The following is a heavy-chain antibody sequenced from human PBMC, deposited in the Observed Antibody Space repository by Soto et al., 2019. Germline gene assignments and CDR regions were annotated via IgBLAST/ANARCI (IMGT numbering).Heavy chain of an antibody. CDR1: GGSISNYY. J-gene: IGHJ4*02. Sequence: SETLSLTCTVSGGSISNYYWIWIRQPPGKELDWIGFVHYSGRATYNPSLKSPVSISVDTSKNQFSLNMSSVTAADTAVYYCASISNDYGGNGAFDYWGQGTMVTV. CDR2: VHYSGRA. V-gene: IGHV4-59*01. D-gene: IGHD4-17*01. CDR3: ASISNDYGGNGAFDY.